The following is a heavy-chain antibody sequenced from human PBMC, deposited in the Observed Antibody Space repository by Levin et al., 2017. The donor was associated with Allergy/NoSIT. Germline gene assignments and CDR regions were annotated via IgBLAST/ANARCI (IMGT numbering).Heavy chain of an antibody. CDR2: IYYSGST. J-gene: IGHJ5*02. CDR3: ARQKLTGYLSWFDP. D-gene: IGHD3-9*01. CDR1: GGSISSSSYY. V-gene: IGHV4-39*01. Sequence: GSLRLSCTVSGGSISSSSYYWGWIRQPPGKGLEWIGSIYYSGSTYYNPSLKSRVTISVDTSKNQFSLKLSSVTAADTAVYYCARQKLTGYLSWFDPWGQGTLVTVSS.